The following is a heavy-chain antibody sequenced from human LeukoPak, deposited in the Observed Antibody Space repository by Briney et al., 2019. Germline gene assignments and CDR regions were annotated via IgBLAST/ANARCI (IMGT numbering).Heavy chain of an antibody. CDR3: ARSVLRYFDWSPPPFDY. V-gene: IGHV4-34*01. Sequence: PSETMSLPCAVYGGSFSGYYWSWIRQPPGKGLEWIGEINHSGSTNYNPSLKSRVTISVDTSKNQFSLKLSSVTAADTAVYYCARSVLRYFDWSPPPFDYWGQGTLVTVSS. CDR1: GGSFSGYY. D-gene: IGHD3-9*01. J-gene: IGHJ4*02. CDR2: INHSGST.